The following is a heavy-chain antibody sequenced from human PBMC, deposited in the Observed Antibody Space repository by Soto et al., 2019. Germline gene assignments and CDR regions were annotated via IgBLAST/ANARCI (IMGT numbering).Heavy chain of an antibody. CDR1: GYSFTNND. CDR3: ARMATFGSLNWFDP. Sequence: SVKVSCKASGYSFTNNDVSWVRQATGQGLEWMGWMNPGSGDTGYAQKFQGRVTMTRDISTATAYMELSSLRSDDTATYYCARMATFGSLNWFDPWGQGTLVTVSS. D-gene: IGHD3-16*01. J-gene: IGHJ5*02. CDR2: MNPGSGDT. V-gene: IGHV1-8*01.